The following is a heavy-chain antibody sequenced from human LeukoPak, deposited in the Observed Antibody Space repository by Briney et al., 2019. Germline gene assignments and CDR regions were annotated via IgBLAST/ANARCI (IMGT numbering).Heavy chain of an antibody. J-gene: IGHJ4*02. V-gene: IGHV3-30*02. Sequence: PGGSLRLSCAASGFTFSSYGMHWVRQAPGKGLEWVAFIRYDGSNKYYADSVKGRFTISRDNSKNTLYLQMNSLRAEDTAVYYCAKAPMVRGVIIASYFDYWGQGTLVTVSS. CDR2: IRYDGSNK. CDR3: AKAPMVRGVIIASYFDY. D-gene: IGHD3-10*01. CDR1: GFTFSSYG.